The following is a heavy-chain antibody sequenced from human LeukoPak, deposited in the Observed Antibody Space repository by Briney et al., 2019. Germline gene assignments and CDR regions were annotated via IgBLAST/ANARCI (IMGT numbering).Heavy chain of an antibody. Sequence: SETLSLTCTVSGGSIRSYYWSWIRQSPGKGLEWIGYTYYTGSTNYNPSLKSRVTISVGTSKNQFSLKLTSVTAADTAVYYCARGRIALNWFDPWGQGTLVTVSS. J-gene: IGHJ5*02. V-gene: IGHV4-59*01. CDR1: GGSIRSYY. CDR3: ARGRIALNWFDP. D-gene: IGHD2-21*01. CDR2: TYYTGST.